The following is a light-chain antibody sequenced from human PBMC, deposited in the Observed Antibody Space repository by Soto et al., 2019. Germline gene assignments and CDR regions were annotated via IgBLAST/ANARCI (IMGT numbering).Light chain of an antibody. V-gene: IGLV2-8*01. CDR2: EVS. CDR3: SSYAGSNNYV. CDR1: SSDVGGYNY. J-gene: IGLJ1*01. Sequence: SALTQPPSASGSPGQSVTISCTGTSSDVGGYNYVSWYQQHPGKAPKLMIYEVSKRPSGVPDRFSGSKSGNTASLTVSGLQAEDEADYYCSSYAGSNNYVFGTGTKLNVL.